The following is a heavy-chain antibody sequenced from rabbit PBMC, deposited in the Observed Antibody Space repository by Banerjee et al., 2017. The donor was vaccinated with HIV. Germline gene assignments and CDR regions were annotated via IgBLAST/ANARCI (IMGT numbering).Heavy chain of an antibody. D-gene: IGHD4-1*01. V-gene: IGHV1S43*01. CDR3: ARDLAGVIGWNFNL. Sequence: PGKGLELIACIYSSNGDKWYASWVNGRFTISRSTSLNTVDLKMTSLTAADTATYFCARDLAGVIGWNFNLWGPGTLVTVS. CDR2: IYSSNGDK. J-gene: IGHJ4*01.